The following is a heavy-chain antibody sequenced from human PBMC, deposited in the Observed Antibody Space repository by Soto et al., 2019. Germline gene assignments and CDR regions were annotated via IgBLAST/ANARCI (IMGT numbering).Heavy chain of an antibody. J-gene: IGHJ4*02. CDR1: GGSISSSNW. Sequence: SETLSLTCAVSGGSISSSNWCTCVRLPPGKGLEWIGEIYPSGITNYSPSLKSRVTMSVDKSKNQFSLKLNSVTAADTAMYYCAREAYKRGATNPFFDYWGQGTLVTVSS. D-gene: IGHD1-26*01. CDR2: IYPSGIT. CDR3: AREAYKRGATNPFFDY. V-gene: IGHV4-4*02.